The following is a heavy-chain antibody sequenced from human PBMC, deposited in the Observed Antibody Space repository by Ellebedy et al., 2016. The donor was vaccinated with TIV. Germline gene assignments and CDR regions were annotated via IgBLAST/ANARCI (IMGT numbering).Heavy chain of an antibody. Sequence: GESLKISCKASGYNFASYWIARVRQMPGKGLEWMGIIHPPDSNTRYSPSFQGQVTISADKSISTAYLQWSSLKASDTAMYFCTRRADGYDYWGQGTLVTVSS. J-gene: IGHJ4*02. CDR1: GYNFASYW. CDR2: IHPPDSNT. CDR3: TRRADGYDY. V-gene: IGHV5-51*01. D-gene: IGHD6-25*01.